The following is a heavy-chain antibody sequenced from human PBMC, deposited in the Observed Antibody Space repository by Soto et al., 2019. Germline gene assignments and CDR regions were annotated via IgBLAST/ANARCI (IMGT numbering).Heavy chain of an antibody. CDR1: GGTFSSYA. CDR3: ARGYSSGWYGTPYYFDY. CDR2: IIPIFGTA. V-gene: IGHV1-69*13. Sequence: GASVKVSFKASGGTFSSYAISWVRQAPGQGLEWMGGIIPIFGTANYAQKFQGRVTITADESTSTAYMELSSLRSEDTVVYYCARGYSSGWYGTPYYFDYWGQGTLVTVSS. D-gene: IGHD6-19*01. J-gene: IGHJ4*02.